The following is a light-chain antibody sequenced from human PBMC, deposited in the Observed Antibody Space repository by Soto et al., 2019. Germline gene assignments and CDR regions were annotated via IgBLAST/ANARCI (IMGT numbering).Light chain of an antibody. CDR2: GVS. CDR1: SSDIGYYNR. Sequence: QSVLTQPASVSGSPGQSITISCAGSSSDIGYYNRVSWYQQHPGKAPKLIIHGVSNRPSGISDRFSGSKSGNTASLTISGLQSEDEAEYYCSSITTSSTYVFGTGTKVTVL. CDR3: SSITTSSTYV. J-gene: IGLJ1*01. V-gene: IGLV2-14*03.